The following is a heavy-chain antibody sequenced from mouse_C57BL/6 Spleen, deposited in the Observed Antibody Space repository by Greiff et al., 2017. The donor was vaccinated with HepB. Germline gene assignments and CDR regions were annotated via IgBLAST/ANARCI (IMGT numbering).Heavy chain of an antibody. V-gene: IGHV2-2*01. D-gene: IGHD2-5*01. J-gene: IGHJ4*01. CDR2: IWSGGST. CDR3: ARNDAYYSNPYAMDY. Sequence: QVQLQQSGPGLVQPSQSLSITCTVSGFSLTSYGVHWVRQSPGKGLEWLGVIWSGGSTDYNAAFISRLSISKDNSKSQVFFKMNSLQADDTAIYYCARNDAYYSNPYAMDYWGQGTSVTVSS. CDR1: GFSLTSYG.